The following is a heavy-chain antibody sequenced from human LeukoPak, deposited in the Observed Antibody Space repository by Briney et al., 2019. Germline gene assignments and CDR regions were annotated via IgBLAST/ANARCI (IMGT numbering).Heavy chain of an antibody. D-gene: IGHD3-22*01. V-gene: IGHV4-38-2*02. CDR2: IYHSGST. Sequence: SETLSLTCTVSGYSISSGYYWGWIRQLPGKGLEWIGSIYHSGSTYYNPSLKSRVTISVDTSKNQFSLKLSSVTAADTAVYYCARYYYDSSGYYGGSAFDIWGQGTMVTVSS. CDR1: GYSISSGYY. CDR3: ARYYYDSSGYYGGSAFDI. J-gene: IGHJ3*02.